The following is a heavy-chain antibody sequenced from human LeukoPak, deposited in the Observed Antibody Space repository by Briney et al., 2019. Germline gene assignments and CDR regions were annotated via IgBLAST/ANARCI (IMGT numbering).Heavy chain of an antibody. CDR3: AKLTTS. Sequence: GGSLRLSCVASGFPFSRYAMHWVRQAPGKGLEWVAVTVGGGDGTYYADSVKGRFTISRDNSNNTLYLQMNSLRAEDTAVYYCAKLTTSWGQGTLVTVSS. V-gene: IGHV3-23*01. D-gene: IGHD4-11*01. J-gene: IGHJ4*02. CDR2: TVGGGDGT. CDR1: GFPFSRYA.